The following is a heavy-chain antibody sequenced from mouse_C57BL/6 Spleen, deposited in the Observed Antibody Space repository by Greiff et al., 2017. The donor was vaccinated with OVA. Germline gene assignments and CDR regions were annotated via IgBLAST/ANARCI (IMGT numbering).Heavy chain of an antibody. V-gene: IGHV1-54*01. CDR1: GYAFTNYL. Sequence: VQLQQSGAELVRPGTSVKVSCKASGYAFTNYLIEWVKQRPGQGLEWIGVINPGSGGTNYNEEFKGKATLTADKSSNTAYMQLSSLTSEDSAVYFCARETTVVAGDYWGQGTTLTVSS. CDR2: INPGSGGT. D-gene: IGHD1-1*01. J-gene: IGHJ2*01. CDR3: ARETTVVAGDY.